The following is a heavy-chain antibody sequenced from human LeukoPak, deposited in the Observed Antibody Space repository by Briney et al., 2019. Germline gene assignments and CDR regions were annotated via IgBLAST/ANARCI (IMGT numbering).Heavy chain of an antibody. V-gene: IGHV3-33*01. Sequence: PGRSLRLSCAASGFTFRNYGMYWVRQAPGKGLEWVAVIWYDGSNKYYADSVKGRFTISRDNSKNTLYLQMNSLRAEDTAVYYCVRTQSSGLHVFDTWGQGTKVTVSS. CDR3: VRTQSSGLHVFDT. J-gene: IGHJ3*02. CDR1: GFTFRNYG. CDR2: IWYDGSNK. D-gene: IGHD3-22*01.